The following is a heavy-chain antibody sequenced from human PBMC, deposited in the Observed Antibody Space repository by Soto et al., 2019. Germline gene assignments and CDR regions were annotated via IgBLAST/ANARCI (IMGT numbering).Heavy chain of an antibody. Sequence: SETLSLTCIVSGGSISTSNYYWAWIRQPPGKALEWIGSIHYSGSTYYNPSLKSRVTMSVDTSKNQFSLKLSSVTAADTAVYYCARHLVSGITIFGVVSYGMDVWGQGTTVTVSS. D-gene: IGHD3-3*01. J-gene: IGHJ6*02. V-gene: IGHV4-39*01. CDR1: GGSISTSNYY. CDR3: ARHLVSGITIFGVVSYGMDV. CDR2: IHYSGST.